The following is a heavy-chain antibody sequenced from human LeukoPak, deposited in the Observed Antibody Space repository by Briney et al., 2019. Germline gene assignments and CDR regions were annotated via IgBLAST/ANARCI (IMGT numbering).Heavy chain of an antibody. CDR1: GYTLTELS. CDR2: FDPEDGET. V-gene: IGHV1-24*01. Sequence: ASVKVSCKVSGYTLTELSMHWVRQAPGKGLEWMGGFDPEDGETIYAQKFQGRVTMTGDTSTDTAYMELSSLRSEDTAVYYCATDRMYNWNDGGLDYWGQGTLVTVSS. J-gene: IGHJ4*02. D-gene: IGHD1-20*01. CDR3: ATDRMYNWNDGGLDY.